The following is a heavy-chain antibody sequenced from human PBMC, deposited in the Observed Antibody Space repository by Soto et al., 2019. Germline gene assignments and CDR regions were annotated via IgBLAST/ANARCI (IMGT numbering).Heavy chain of an antibody. CDR1: GFTFSSYA. CDR3: SRDGSKYQLPYYGFDI. J-gene: IGHJ3*02. CDR2: ISGSGGST. Sequence: GGSLRLSCAPSGFTFSSYAMSWVGQAPGKGLEGVSAISGSGGSTYYADSVKGRFTISRDNSKNTLYWQMNSLRAEDTAVYYFSRDGSKYQLPYYGFDIWGQGTMVTVSS. V-gene: IGHV3-23*01. D-gene: IGHD2-2*01.